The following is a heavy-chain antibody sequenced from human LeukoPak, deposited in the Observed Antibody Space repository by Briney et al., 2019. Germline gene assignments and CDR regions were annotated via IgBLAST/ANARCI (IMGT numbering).Heavy chain of an antibody. CDR1: GFTFSSYA. Sequence: GGSLRLSCAASGFTFSSYAMHWVRQAPGKGLEWVAVISYDGSNKYYADSVKGRFTISRDNSKNTLYLQMNSLRAEDTAVYYCARGPERTGVGTRYYYDMDVWGQGTTVTVSS. J-gene: IGHJ6*02. D-gene: IGHD2-8*01. CDR3: ARGPERTGVGTRYYYDMDV. CDR2: ISYDGSNK. V-gene: IGHV3-30-3*01.